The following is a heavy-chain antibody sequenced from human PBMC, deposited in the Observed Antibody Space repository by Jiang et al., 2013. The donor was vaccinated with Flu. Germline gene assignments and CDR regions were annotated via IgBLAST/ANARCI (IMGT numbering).Heavy chain of an antibody. CDR1: GYTFTGYY. V-gene: IGHV1-2*04. CDR2: INPNSGGT. D-gene: IGHD2-2*01. J-gene: IGHJ3*02. Sequence: GAEVKKPGASVKVSCKASGYTFTGYYMHWVRQAPGQGLEWMGWINPNSGGTNYAQKFQGWVTMTRDTSISSAYMELTSLRSDDTAVYFCARDIVVLPAAMSAAFDIWGQGTMVTVSS. CDR3: ARDIVVLPAAMSAAFDI.